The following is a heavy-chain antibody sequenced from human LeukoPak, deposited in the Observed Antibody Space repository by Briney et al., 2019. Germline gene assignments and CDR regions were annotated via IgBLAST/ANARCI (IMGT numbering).Heavy chain of an antibody. J-gene: IGHJ4*02. CDR3: ARGPLVSSGSYPLDY. Sequence: PSETLSLTCTVSGGSISSGGYSWSWIRQPPGKGLEWIGYIYHSGSTYYNPSLKSRVTISVDRSKNQFSLKLSSVTAADTAVYYCARGPLVSSGSYPLDYWGQGTLVTVSS. CDR2: IYHSGST. D-gene: IGHD1-26*01. CDR1: GGSISSGGYS. V-gene: IGHV4-30-2*01.